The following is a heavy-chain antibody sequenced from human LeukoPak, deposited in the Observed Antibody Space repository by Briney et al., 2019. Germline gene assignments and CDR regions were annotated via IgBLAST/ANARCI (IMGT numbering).Heavy chain of an antibody. D-gene: IGHD5-18*01. CDR2: IKQDGSEK. Sequence: GGSLRLSCAASGFPFTSHWLSWFRQAPGKGLEWVANIKQDGSEKNCVDSVKGRFTISRDNAKNSLYLQMNSLRVEDTAVYYCASEGEIGYGYLYWGQGTLVTVSS. J-gene: IGHJ4*02. CDR1: GFPFTSHW. CDR3: ASEGEIGYGYLY. V-gene: IGHV3-7*01.